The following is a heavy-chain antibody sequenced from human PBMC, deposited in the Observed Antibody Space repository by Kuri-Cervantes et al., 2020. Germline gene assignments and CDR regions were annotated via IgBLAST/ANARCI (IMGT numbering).Heavy chain of an antibody. Sequence: ASVKVSCKASGYTFTGYYMHWVRQAPGQGLEWMGWINPNSGGTNYAQKFQGRVTMTRDTSISTAYMELSSLRSEDTAVYYCARVQKYYYDSSGYYPYYYMDVWGKGTTVTVSS. CDR1: GYTFTGYY. J-gene: IGHJ6*03. CDR3: ARVQKYYYDSSGYYPYYYMDV. V-gene: IGHV1-2*02. D-gene: IGHD3-22*01. CDR2: INPNSGGT.